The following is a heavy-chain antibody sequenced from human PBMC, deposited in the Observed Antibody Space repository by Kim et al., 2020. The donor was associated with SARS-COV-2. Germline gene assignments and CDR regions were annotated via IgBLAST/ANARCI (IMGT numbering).Heavy chain of an antibody. V-gene: IGHV1-46*01. CDR3: ARGDGGYSGYKWFDP. Sequence: QKFQGRVTMTRDTSTSTVYMELSSLRSEDTAVYYCARGDGGYSGYKWFDPWGQGTLVTVSS. J-gene: IGHJ5*02. D-gene: IGHD1-26*01.